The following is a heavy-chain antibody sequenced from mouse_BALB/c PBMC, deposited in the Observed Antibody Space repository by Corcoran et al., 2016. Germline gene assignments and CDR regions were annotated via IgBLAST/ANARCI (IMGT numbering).Heavy chain of an antibody. CDR1: GYTFTSYW. D-gene: IGHD1-1*01. J-gene: IGHJ2*01. Sequence: QVQLQQSGAELAKPGASVKMSCKASGYTFTSYWMHWVKQRPGQGLEWIGYINPSTGYTEYNQKFKDKATLTADKSSSTAYMQLSSLTSEDSAVYYGARDYGSSYYFDYWGQGTTLTVSS. V-gene: IGHV1-7*01. CDR2: INPSTGYT. CDR3: ARDYGSSYYFDY.